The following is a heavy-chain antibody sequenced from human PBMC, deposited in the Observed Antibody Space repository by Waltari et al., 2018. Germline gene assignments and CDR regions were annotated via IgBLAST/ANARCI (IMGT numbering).Heavy chain of an antibody. J-gene: IGHJ4*02. Sequence: QAQLVQSGAEVKKPGASVRVSCKASGYTFTSYYVHWVRQAPGQGPEWMGIINPSGGSTTYAQKFQDRVTLTRDTSTSTVYMELTSLRSEDTAFYYCARGDTLIRGVTPFEYWGQGTLVTVSS. CDR1: GYTFTSYY. V-gene: IGHV1-46*01. D-gene: IGHD3-10*01. CDR3: ARGDTLIRGVTPFEY. CDR2: INPSGGST.